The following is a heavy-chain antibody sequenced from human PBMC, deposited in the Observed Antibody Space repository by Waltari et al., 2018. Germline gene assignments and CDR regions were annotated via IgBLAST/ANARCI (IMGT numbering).Heavy chain of an antibody. CDR3: ARMTWKWAYFDD. D-gene: IGHD1-1*01. Sequence: QVQLVQSGAEMQKPGSSVTVSCQASRDTSNHFGISWVRQAPGQGLEGMGGIIPTLNAANLAQKFQGRVAITADKSTSTAYMELSSLRSEDTAIYYCARMTWKWAYFDDWGQGSLVTVSS. V-gene: IGHV1-69*14. CDR2: IIPTLNAA. CDR1: RDTSNHFG. J-gene: IGHJ4*02.